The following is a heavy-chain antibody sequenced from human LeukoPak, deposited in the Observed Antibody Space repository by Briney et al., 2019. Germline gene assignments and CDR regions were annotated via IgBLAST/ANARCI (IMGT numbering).Heavy chain of an antibody. CDR3: ARGRASAAQFDP. Sequence: SVKVSCKASGGTFSSYAISWVRQAPGQGLEWMGGIIPIFGTANYAQKFQGRVTITMDESTSTAYMELSSLRSEDTAVYYCARGRASAAQFDPWGQGILVTVSS. CDR1: GGTFSSYA. D-gene: IGHD6-19*01. J-gene: IGHJ5*02. CDR2: IIPIFGTA. V-gene: IGHV1-69*05.